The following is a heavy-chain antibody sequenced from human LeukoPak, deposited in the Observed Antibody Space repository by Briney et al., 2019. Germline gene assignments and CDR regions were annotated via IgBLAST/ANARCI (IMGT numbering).Heavy chain of an antibody. CDR2: ISAYNGNT. CDR3: ARDLLEPNYYDGSGYTDYFDY. Sequence: ASVKVSCKASGYTFTSYGISWVRQAPGQGLEWMGWISAYNGNTNYAQKLQGRVTMTTDTSTSTAYMELRSLRSDDTAVYYCARDLLEPNYYDGSGYTDYFDYWGQGTLVTVSS. CDR1: GYTFTSYG. J-gene: IGHJ4*02. D-gene: IGHD3-22*01. V-gene: IGHV1-18*01.